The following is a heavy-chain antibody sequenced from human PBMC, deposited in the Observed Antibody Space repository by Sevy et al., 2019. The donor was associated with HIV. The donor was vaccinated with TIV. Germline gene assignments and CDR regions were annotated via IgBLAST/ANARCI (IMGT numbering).Heavy chain of an antibody. V-gene: IGHV1-69*13. J-gene: IGHJ4*02. CDR3: ARVNILTGYYTGRDRHFDY. CDR2: IIPIFGTA. CDR1: GGTFSSYA. D-gene: IGHD3-9*01. Sequence: ASVKVSCKASGGTFSSYAISWVRQAPGQGLEWMGGIIPIFGTANYAQKFQGRVTITADESTSTAYMELSSLRSEDTAVYYCARVNILTGYYTGRDRHFDYWGQGTLVTVSS.